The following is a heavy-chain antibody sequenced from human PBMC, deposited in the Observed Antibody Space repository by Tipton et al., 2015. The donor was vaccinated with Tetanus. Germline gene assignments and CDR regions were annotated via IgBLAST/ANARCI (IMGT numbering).Heavy chain of an antibody. CDR2: ISGTGSTI. CDR1: GFTFSSYN. J-gene: IGHJ5*01. V-gene: IGHV3-48*02. D-gene: IGHD3-3*01. CDR3: ARDFRPIFGVAHPFDS. Sequence: GSLRLSCAASGFTFSSYNVNWVRQAPGKGLEWLSYISGTGSTIDYADSVKGRFTISRDNAKNSLYLQMNGLRDDDTAVYFCARDFRPIFGVAHPFDSWGQGTLVTVSS.